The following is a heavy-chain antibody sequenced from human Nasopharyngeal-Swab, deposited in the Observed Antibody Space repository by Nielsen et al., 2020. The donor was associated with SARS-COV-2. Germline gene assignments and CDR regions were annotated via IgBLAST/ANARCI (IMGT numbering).Heavy chain of an antibody. J-gene: IGHJ6*02. Sequence: GESLKISCVASGFNFHTYALHGGRQAPGKGLEWGAIISDDGSNQFYADSVKGRFTVSRDNSKNTLYLQMSSLTREDTAIYYCARGKDGVYYYYGMDVWGQGTTVTVSS. V-gene: IGHV3-30*04. D-gene: IGHD4-17*01. CDR3: ARGKDGVYYYYGMDV. CDR1: GFNFHTYA. CDR2: ISDDGSNQ.